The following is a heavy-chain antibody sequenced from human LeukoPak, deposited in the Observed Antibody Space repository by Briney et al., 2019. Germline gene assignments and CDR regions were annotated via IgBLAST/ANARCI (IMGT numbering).Heavy chain of an antibody. CDR1: GYSFTSYW. V-gene: IGHV5-51*01. Sequence: GESLKISCKGSGYSFTSYWIGWVRQMPGKGLEWMGILYPGDSDTRYSPSFQGQVTISADKSISPAYLQWGSLKASDTAMYYCARFSPGANIVVVVYHEFYYMDVWGKGTTVTVSS. D-gene: IGHD2-15*01. CDR2: LYPGDSDT. CDR3: ARFSPGANIVVVVYHEFYYMDV. J-gene: IGHJ6*03.